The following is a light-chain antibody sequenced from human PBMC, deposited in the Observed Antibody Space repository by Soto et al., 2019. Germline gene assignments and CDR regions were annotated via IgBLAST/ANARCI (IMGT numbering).Light chain of an antibody. CDR2: GAS. CDR3: QQYDNWPPT. CDR1: QRVSSH. J-gene: IGKJ5*01. V-gene: IGKV3D-15*01. Sequence: ETLMTQSPVSLSGCPGDTATLSCRASQRVSSHLAWYQQKPGQAPRLLIYGASTRATGIPARFSGSGSGTEFTLTINSLQSEDFVVYYCQQYDNWPPTFGQGTRLEI.